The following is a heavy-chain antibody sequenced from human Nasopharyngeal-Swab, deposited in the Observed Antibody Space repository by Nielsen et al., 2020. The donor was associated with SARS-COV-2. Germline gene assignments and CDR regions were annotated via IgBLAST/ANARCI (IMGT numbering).Heavy chain of an antibody. CDR2: SYPGDSEN. V-gene: IGHV5-51*01. J-gene: IGHJ6*02. Sequence: GESLKISCKGSGYSFTSYWIGWVRQMPGKGLEWMGISYPGDSENRYRPSFQGQVTISADKSISTAYLQWSSLKASDTAMYYCARLRSYDYVWGSYTYGMDVWGQGTTVTVSS. D-gene: IGHD3-16*01. CDR3: ARLRSYDYVWGSYTYGMDV. CDR1: GYSFTSYW.